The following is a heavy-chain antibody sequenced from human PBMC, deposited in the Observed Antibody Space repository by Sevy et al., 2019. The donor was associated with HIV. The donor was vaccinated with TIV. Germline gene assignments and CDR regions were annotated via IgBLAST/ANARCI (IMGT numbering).Heavy chain of an antibody. D-gene: IGHD2-15*01. CDR3: ARAYCSGGSCYSLAY. V-gene: IGHV1-18*01. CDR2: ISAKNGDT. Sequence: ASVKVSCKTSGYTFTSYRIPWVRPAPGQGLEWMGWISAKNGDTNYAQKLQGRVTMISETSTSIGYMVLRSLRSDDTAIYYCARAYCSGGSCYSLAYWGQGTLVTVSS. CDR1: GYTFTSYR. J-gene: IGHJ4*02.